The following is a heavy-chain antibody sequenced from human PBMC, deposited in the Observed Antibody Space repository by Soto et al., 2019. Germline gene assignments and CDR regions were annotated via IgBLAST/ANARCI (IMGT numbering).Heavy chain of an antibody. CDR3: ARDTGGSYDY. CDR1: GFTFSDYY. J-gene: IGHJ4*02. Sequence: EVQLVQSGGGLVQPGGSLRLSCAGSGFTFSDYYMDWVRQVPGKGLEWVGRTRNKASSYTPEYAQSVKGRFTISRDESQDSMYLQMDSLKTEDTAVYYCARDTGGSYDYWGQGALVTVSS. D-gene: IGHD3-16*01. V-gene: IGHV3-72*01. CDR2: TRNKASSYTP.